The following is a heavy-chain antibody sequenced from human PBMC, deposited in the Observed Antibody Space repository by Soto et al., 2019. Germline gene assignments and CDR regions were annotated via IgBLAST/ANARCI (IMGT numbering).Heavy chain of an antibody. CDR1: GFTFSNYG. CDR2: TWYDGSNK. Sequence: GGALRLSCAASGFTFSNYGMHWVRQAPGKGLEWVAVTWYDGSNKYYADSVKGRFTISRDNSKNTLYLQMNSLRAEDTAVYYCAMPAGECTTTNCPCPCCCWGRGSLVSVSS. D-gene: IGHD2-2*01. CDR3: AMPAGECTTTNCPCPCCC. V-gene: IGHV3-33*01. J-gene: IGHJ1*01.